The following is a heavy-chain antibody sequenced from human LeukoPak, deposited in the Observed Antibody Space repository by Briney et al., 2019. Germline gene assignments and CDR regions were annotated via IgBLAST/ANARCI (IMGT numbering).Heavy chain of an antibody. V-gene: IGHV3-23*01. CDR1: GFTFSTND. Sequence: GGSLRLSCAASGFTFSTNDMSWVRQAPGKGLEWVSAISASGENTYYADSVKGRFTISRDNSKNTLYLQMISLRAEDTAVYYCAKYCTSSSCYLSIYYGMDVWGQGTTVTVSS. J-gene: IGHJ6*02. CDR3: AKYCTSSSCYLSIYYGMDV. D-gene: IGHD2-2*01. CDR2: ISASGENT.